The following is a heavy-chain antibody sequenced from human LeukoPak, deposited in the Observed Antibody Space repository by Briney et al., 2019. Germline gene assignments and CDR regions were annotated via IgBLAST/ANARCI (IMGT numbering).Heavy chain of an antibody. V-gene: IGHV3-30*02. D-gene: IGHD1-26*01. CDR3: AKRDRETEFDY. CDR2: IQPDGNHK. Sequence: GGSLRLSCAASGFTFNKYGMHWVRQAPGKGLEWVALIQPDGNHKYYADSVKGRFTVSRDNSKSTLYLQLSSLRAEDTAVYYCAKRDRETEFDYWGQGTLVTVSS. CDR1: GFTFNKYG. J-gene: IGHJ4*02.